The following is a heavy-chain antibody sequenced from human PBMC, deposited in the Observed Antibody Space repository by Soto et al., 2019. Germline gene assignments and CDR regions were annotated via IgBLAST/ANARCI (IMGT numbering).Heavy chain of an antibody. J-gene: IGHJ4*02. Sequence: QVQLVQSGAEVKNPGASVKVSCKTSGYTFTKYGVGWVRQAPGQGLEWMGWISGSSGNANYAAKVQSRITLTTDTSTSTAYIELRSLISDDTAVYYCAREMAGLGGEYDFWGQGTLVTVSS. D-gene: IGHD3-16*01. V-gene: IGHV1-18*01. CDR1: GYTFTKYG. CDR3: AREMAGLGGEYDF. CDR2: ISGSSGNA.